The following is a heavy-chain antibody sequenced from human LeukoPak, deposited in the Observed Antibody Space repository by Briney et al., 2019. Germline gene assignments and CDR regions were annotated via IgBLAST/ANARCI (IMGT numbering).Heavy chain of an antibody. CDR1: GYTFTGYY. CDR2: INPNSGGT. J-gene: IGHJ4*02. D-gene: IGHD3-22*01. Sequence: ASVKVSCKASGYTFTGYYMHWVRQAPGQGLEWMGWINPNSGGTNYAQKFQGRVTMTRDTFISTAYMELSRLRSDDTAVYYCARDDRYYYDSSGYRDYWGQGALVTVSS. CDR3: ARDDRYYYDSSGYRDY. V-gene: IGHV1-2*02.